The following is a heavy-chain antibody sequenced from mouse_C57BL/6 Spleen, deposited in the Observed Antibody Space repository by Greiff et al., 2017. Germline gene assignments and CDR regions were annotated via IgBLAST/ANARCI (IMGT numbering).Heavy chain of an antibody. V-gene: IGHV5-17*01. CDR3: ARLDGSGHFDY. Sequence: EVMLVESGGGLVKPGGSLKLSCAASGFTFSDYGMHWVRQAPEKGLEWVAYISSGGSTIYYADTVRGRFTISRDNAKNTLFLQMTSLRSEDTAMYSCARLDGSGHFDYWGQGTTLTVSS. J-gene: IGHJ2*01. CDR2: ISSGGSTI. D-gene: IGHD1-1*01. CDR1: GFTFSDYG.